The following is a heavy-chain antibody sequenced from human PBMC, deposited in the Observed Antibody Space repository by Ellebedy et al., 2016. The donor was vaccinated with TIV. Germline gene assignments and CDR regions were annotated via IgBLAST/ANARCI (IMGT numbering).Heavy chain of an antibody. J-gene: IGHJ3*01. CDR2: IYNRGSG. CDR1: GASISSDF. V-gene: IGHV4-59*01. D-gene: IGHD3-22*01. Sequence: SETLSLTCTVSGASISSDFWTWIRQPPGKGLEWIGHIYNRGSGNYNPSLKSRVSISLDTSKNQFFLRLGSIIAADTAVYYCAGGAYYHDRSAWGQGTMVTVSS. CDR3: AGGAYYHDRSA.